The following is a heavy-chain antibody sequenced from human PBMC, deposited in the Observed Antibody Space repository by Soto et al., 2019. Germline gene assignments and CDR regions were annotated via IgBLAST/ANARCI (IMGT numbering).Heavy chain of an antibody. V-gene: IGHV3-30-3*01. CDR1: CFTFSDFE. CDR3: ARRTGTGPRFYY. J-gene: IGHJ4*02. CDR2: MSYDGSNQ. D-gene: IGHD1-7*01. Sequence: QVQLVESGGGVVQPGRSLRLSCSASCFTFSDFEMYLVRQAPGKGLDWVSFMSYDGSNQYYAGSVKGRFTVSRDNSKNTLFLLMNSLRHEDTAVYFCARRTGTGPRFYYWGQGTLVTVAS.